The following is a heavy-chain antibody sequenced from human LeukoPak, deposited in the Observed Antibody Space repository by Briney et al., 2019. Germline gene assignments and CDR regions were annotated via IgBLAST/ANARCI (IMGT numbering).Heavy chain of an antibody. CDR1: GFTFSSYA. V-gene: IGHV3-30*04. J-gene: IGHJ4*02. Sequence: GGSLRLSCAASGFTFSSYAMSWVRQAPGKGLEWVAIISYDGSNEYYADSVKGRFTISRDNSKNTLYLQMNSLRAEDTAVYYCAKALARVNFDYWGQGTLVTVSS. D-gene: IGHD4-23*01. CDR3: AKALARVNFDY. CDR2: ISYDGSNE.